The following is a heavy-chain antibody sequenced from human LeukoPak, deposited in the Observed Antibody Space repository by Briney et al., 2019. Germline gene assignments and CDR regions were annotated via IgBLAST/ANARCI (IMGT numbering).Heavy chain of an antibody. CDR2: IFYSGTT. CDR1: GNSISGTTSY. D-gene: IGHD6-6*01. J-gene: IGHJ5*02. CDR3: ARDQLGWFDP. Sequence: SETLSLTCTVSGNSISGTTSYWSWIRQPPGKGPEWIGGIFYSGTTHYNPSLQSRVTISVDTSKNQFSLKLSSVTAADTAVYYCARDQLGWFDPWGQGTLVTVSS. V-gene: IGHV4-39*07.